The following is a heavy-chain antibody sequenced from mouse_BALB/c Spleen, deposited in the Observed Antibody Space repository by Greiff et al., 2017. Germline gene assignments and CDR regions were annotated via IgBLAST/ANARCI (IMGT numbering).Heavy chain of an antibody. CDR3: ARLLWGAMDY. D-gene: IGHD2-1*01. CDR2: ISYSGST. Sequence: VQLQQSGPGLVKPSQSLSLTCTVTGYSITSDYAWNWIRQFPGNKLEWMGYISYSGSTSYNPSLKSRISITRDTSKNQFFLQLNSVTTEDTATYYCARLLWGAMDYWGQGTSVTVSS. V-gene: IGHV3-2*02. J-gene: IGHJ4*01. CDR1: GYSITSDYA.